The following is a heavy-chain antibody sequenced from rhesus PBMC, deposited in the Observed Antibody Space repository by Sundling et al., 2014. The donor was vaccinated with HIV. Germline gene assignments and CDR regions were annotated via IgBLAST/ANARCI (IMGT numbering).Heavy chain of an antibody. CDR1: GGSISSSNW. CDR2: IYGGGGST. V-gene: IGHV4-93*01. Sequence: QVQLQESGPGLVKPSETLSLTCAVSGGSISSSNWWNWIRQVPGKGLEWIGGIYGGGGSTDYNPSLKSRVAISKDTSKNQFFLKLNSVTAADTAVYYCAREGAYGGRSFDSWGQGVLVTVSS. D-gene: IGHD6-19*01. J-gene: IGHJ4*01. CDR3: AREGAYGGRSFDS.